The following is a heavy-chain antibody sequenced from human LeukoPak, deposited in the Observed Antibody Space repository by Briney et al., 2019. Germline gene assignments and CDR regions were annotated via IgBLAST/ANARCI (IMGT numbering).Heavy chain of an antibody. V-gene: IGHV4-34*01. D-gene: IGHD6-13*01. CDR3: ARGRGIRGLGY. J-gene: IGHJ4*02. Sequence: SETLSLTCAVYGGSFSGYYWSWIRQPPGKGLEWIGEINHSGSTNYNPSLKSRVTISVDTSKNQSSLKLSSVTAADTAVYYCARGRGIRGLGYWGQGTLVTVSS. CDR1: GGSFSGYY. CDR2: INHSGST.